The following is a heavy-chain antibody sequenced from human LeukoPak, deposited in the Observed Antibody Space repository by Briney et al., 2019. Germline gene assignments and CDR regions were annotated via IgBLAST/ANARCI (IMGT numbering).Heavy chain of an antibody. Sequence: KSSQTLSLICALSGDSVSVNSDVWNWIRQSPSRGLEWLGRTYYKSKWYNDYAVSVKSRITISPDTSKNQFSLQLNSVTPEDTAVYYCARDADWGYDAFDIWGQGTMVTVSS. CDR1: GDSVSVNSDV. J-gene: IGHJ3*02. D-gene: IGHD7-27*01. CDR2: TYYKSKWYN. V-gene: IGHV6-1*01. CDR3: ARDADWGYDAFDI.